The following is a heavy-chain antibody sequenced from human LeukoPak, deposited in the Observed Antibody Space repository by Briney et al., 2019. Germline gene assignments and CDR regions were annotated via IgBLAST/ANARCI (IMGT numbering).Heavy chain of an antibody. V-gene: IGHV3-33*08. D-gene: IGHD3-10*01. CDR2: ICDDGSNL. CDR3: ARDKNYYGSGSPSPDAFDI. J-gene: IGHJ3*02. Sequence: GESLRLSCAASGFTFSRYAMNWVRQAPGKGLEWVALICDDGSNLYYADSVKGRFTISKDSSKNTLYLHMHSLRAEDTAVYYCARDKNYYGSGSPSPDAFDIWGQGTMVTVSS. CDR1: GFTFSRYA.